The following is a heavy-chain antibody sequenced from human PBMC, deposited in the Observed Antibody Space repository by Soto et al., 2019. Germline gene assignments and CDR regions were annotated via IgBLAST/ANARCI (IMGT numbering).Heavy chain of an antibody. J-gene: IGHJ4*02. CDR3: ATYSNSNLFDY. Sequence: PGGSLRLSCAGSGFTFSTYAMSWVRQAPGKGLEWVSSIGKNGHSTYYADSVKGRFTISRDNSKRILYLQMNSLRAEDTAVYCCATYSNSNLFDYWGQGTLVTVSS. CDR1: GFTFSTYA. V-gene: IGHV3-23*01. CDR2: IGKNGHST. D-gene: IGHD4-4*01.